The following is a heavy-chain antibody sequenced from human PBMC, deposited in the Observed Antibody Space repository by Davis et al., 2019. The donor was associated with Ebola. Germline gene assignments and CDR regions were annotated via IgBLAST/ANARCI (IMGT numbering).Heavy chain of an antibody. Sequence: PGGSLRLSCAASGFTFSSYGMHWVRQAPGKGLEWVAVIWYDGSNKYFADSVKGRFTISRDNSKNTLYLQMNSLRAEDTAVYYCARDQGIVVVPAAPSYGMDVWGQGTTVTVSS. D-gene: IGHD2-2*01. CDR3: ARDQGIVVVPAAPSYGMDV. J-gene: IGHJ6*02. CDR1: GFTFSSYG. V-gene: IGHV3-33*01. CDR2: IWYDGSNK.